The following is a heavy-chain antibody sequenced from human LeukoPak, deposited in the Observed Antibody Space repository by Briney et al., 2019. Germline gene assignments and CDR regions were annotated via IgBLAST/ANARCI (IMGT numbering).Heavy chain of an antibody. D-gene: IGHD2-2*03. V-gene: IGHV3-53*04. J-gene: IGHJ4*02. Sequence: GGSLRLSCVASGVIASDVYMAGGSQTPGKGLEWVSVMYRDGGGGYTYYADCVKGRFTISRQNSKNTLYLQMNSLRPADTAVYYCARAYGYCSLHACPLGYWGQGTLVTVSS. CDR1: GVIASDVY. CDR2: MYRDGGGGYT. CDR3: ARAYGYCSLHACPLGY.